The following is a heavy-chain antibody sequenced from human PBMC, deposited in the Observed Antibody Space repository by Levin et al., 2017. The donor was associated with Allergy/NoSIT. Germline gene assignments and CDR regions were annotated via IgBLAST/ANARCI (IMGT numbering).Heavy chain of an antibody. Sequence: SQTLSLTCAVYGGAFSDSYWNWIRQPPGKGLEWIGEINHNRRTNYNPSLKSRVTISIDTSKNHFSLKLSSVTAADTAVYFCARGGLASYHGSASCDYWGQGSLVTVSS. CDR2: INHNRRT. CDR1: GGAFSDSY. J-gene: IGHJ4*02. V-gene: IGHV4-34*01. D-gene: IGHD3-10*01. CDR3: ARGGLASYHGSASCDY.